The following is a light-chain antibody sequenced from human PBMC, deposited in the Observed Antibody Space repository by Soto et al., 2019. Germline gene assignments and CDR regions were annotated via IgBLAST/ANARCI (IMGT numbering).Light chain of an antibody. CDR3: QKYNSAPWT. CDR2: AAS. J-gene: IGKJ1*01. Sequence: DIQMTQSPSSLSASGGDRVTISCRASQGITNDLAWYQQKPGKVPKLLIYAASILQSGVPSRFSGSGSGTDFTLTISSLQPEDVATYYCQKYNSAPWTFGQGTKVAIK. CDR1: QGITND. V-gene: IGKV1-27*01.